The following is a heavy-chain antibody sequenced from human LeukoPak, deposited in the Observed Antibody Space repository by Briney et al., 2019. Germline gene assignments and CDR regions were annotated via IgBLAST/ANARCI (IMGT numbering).Heavy chain of an antibody. V-gene: IGHV4-34*01. CDR2: INHSGST. CDR3: ARESRGYSSGWYVSY. Sequence: SETLSLTCAVYGGSFSGYYWSWIRQPPGKGLEWIGEINHSGSTNYNPSLKSRVTISVDTSKNQFSLKLSSVTAADTAMYYCARESRGYSSGWYVSYWGQGTLVTVSS. J-gene: IGHJ4*02. D-gene: IGHD6-19*01. CDR1: GGSFSGYY.